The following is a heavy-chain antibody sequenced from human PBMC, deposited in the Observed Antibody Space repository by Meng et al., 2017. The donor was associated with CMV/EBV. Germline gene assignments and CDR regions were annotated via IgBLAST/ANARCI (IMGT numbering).Heavy chain of an antibody. CDR3: AREIVVVPAAIDNWFDP. D-gene: IGHD2-2*02. V-gene: IGHV4-4*07. Sequence: VRPRAARLRLLNPPEPLALTCTVPGGSISSYYWRWIRQPAGKGLEWIGRIYTSGSTNYNPSLKSRVTMSVDTSKNQFSLKLSSVTAADTAVYYCAREIVVVPAAIDNWFDPWGQGTLVTVSS. CDR2: IYTSGST. J-gene: IGHJ5*02. CDR1: GGSISSYY.